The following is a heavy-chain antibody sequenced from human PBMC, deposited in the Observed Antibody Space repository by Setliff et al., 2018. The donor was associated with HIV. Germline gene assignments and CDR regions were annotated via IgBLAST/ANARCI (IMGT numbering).Heavy chain of an antibody. D-gene: IGHD3-10*01. CDR1: DGSVRSSSYY. CDR3: ARHRVITGSFDY. Sequence: KTSETLSLTCTVSDGSVRSSSYYWGWIRQPPGKGLEWIGSIYYSGSAYYNPSLKSRVTISVDTSKNQFSLKLNSVTAADTAVFYCARHRVITGSFDYWGQGTLVTVSS. J-gene: IGHJ4*02. V-gene: IGHV4-39*01. CDR2: IYYSGSA.